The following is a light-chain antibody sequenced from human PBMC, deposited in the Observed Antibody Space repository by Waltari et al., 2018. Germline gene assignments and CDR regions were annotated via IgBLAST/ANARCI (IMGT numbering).Light chain of an antibody. CDR2: ALN. V-gene: IGLV2-18*02. J-gene: IGLJ3*02. CDR3: SSYFPDATLL. Sequence: WYHQPPAPAPLLLIYALNPLPSVFPVRFSGSKSGNTSSLTISGLQADDDSYYFCSSYFPDATLLFGGGTKLTVL.